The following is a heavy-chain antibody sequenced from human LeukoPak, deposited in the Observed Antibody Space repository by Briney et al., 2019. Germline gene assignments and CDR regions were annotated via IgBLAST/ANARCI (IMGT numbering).Heavy chain of an antibody. D-gene: IGHD3-22*01. CDR2: IYTSGST. V-gene: IGHV4-4*09. J-gene: IGHJ3*02. CDR1: GGSISSYY. Sequence: SETLSLTCTVSGGSISSYYWSWIRQPPGKGLEWIGYIYTSGSTNYNPSLKSRVTISVDTSKTQFSLKLSSVTATDTAVYYCARHGSGDSSGYYYRNAFDIWGQGTMVTVSS. CDR3: ARHGSGDSSGYYYRNAFDI.